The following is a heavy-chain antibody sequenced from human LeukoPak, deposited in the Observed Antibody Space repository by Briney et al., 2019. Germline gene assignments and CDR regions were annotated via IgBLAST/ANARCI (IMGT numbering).Heavy chain of an antibody. Sequence: GESLKISCKGSGYSFTSYWICCVRPMPGKGLEGIGIIYPGDSNTRYSPSIQCQVTITADKSISTAYLQWSSLRASDTAMYYCARQSGYTSSCFDYWGQGTLVTVSS. D-gene: IGHD6-13*01. CDR1: GYSFTSYW. J-gene: IGHJ4*01. CDR3: ARQSGYTSSCFDY. CDR2: IYPGDSNT. V-gene: IGHV5-51*01.